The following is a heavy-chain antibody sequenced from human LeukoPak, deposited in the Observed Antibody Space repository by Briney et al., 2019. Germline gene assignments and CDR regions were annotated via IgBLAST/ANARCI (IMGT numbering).Heavy chain of an antibody. Sequence: PGRSLRLSCAASGFTFSSYAMHWVRQAPGKGLEWVVVISYDGSNKYYADSVKGRFTISRDNSKNTLYLQMNSLRVEDTAVYYCARAGQRFLFGYWGQGTLVTVSS. D-gene: IGHD6-25*01. CDR1: GFTFSSYA. V-gene: IGHV3-30-3*01. J-gene: IGHJ4*02. CDR2: ISYDGSNK. CDR3: ARAGQRFLFGY.